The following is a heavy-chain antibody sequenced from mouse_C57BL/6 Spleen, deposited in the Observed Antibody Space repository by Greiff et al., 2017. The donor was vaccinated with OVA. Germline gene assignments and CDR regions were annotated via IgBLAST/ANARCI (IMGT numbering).Heavy chain of an antibody. CDR1: GYTFTSYW. J-gene: IGHJ1*03. CDR2: INPSNGGT. Sequence: QVQLQQPGTELVKPGASVKLSCTASGYTFTSYWMHWVKQRPGQGLEWIGNINPSNGGTNYNEKFKSKATMTVDKSSSTAYVQLSSLTSEDSAVYYCARETGQGGYFDVWGTGTTVTVSS. D-gene: IGHD3-3*01. V-gene: IGHV1-53*01. CDR3: ARETGQGGYFDV.